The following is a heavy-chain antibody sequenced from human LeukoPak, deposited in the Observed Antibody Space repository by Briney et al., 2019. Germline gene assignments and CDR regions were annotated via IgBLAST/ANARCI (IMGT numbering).Heavy chain of an antibody. CDR1: GFAFSSYN. V-gene: IGHV3-13*01. CDR3: ARAYTYYDILTGFDY. J-gene: IGHJ4*02. D-gene: IGHD3-9*01. Sequence: GGSPNLSGAASGFAFSSYNMHWVRQPTGKGLEWSSAIGTAGDTYYPGSVKGRFTISRENAKNSLYLQMNSLRAEDTAVYYCARAYTYYDILTGFDYWGQGTLVTVSS. CDR2: IGTAGDT.